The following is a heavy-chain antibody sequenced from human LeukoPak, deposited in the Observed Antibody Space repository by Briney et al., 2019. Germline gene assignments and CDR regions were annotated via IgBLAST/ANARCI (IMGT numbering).Heavy chain of an antibody. J-gene: IGHJ4*02. Sequence: ASVKVSCKASGYTFTGYYMHWVRQAPGQGLEWMGWINPNSGGTNYAQKFQGRVTMTRDTSISTAYMELSSLRSEDTAVYYCARVGSATGGALGYWGQGTLVTVSS. CDR2: INPNSGGT. D-gene: IGHD4-11*01. CDR1: GYTFTGYY. V-gene: IGHV1-2*02. CDR3: ARVGSATGGALGY.